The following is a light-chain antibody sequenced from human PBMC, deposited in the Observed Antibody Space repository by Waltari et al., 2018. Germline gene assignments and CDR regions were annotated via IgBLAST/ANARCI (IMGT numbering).Light chain of an antibody. V-gene: IGKV3-11*01. CDR2: DAS. J-gene: IGKJ5*01. Sequence: EIVLTQSPPTLSLSPGERATLPCRASQSVSSYLAWYQQKPGQAPRLLIYDASNRATGIPARFSGSGSGTDFILTISSLEPEDFAVYYCQQRSNWPPTFGQGTRLEIK. CDR1: QSVSSY. CDR3: QQRSNWPPT.